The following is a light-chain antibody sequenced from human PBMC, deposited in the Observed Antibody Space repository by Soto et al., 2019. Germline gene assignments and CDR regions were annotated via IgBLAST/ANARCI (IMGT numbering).Light chain of an antibody. J-gene: IGKJ1*01. CDR2: AAS. CDR3: QKYNSAPWT. Sequence: DIPMTQSPSSLSASVGDRVTITCRASQSISIYLNWYQQKPGKAPKLLIYAASSLQSGVPSRFSADGSGTDFTLTISSLQPEDFATYYCQKYNSAPWTFGQGTKVEIK. V-gene: IGKV1-39*01. CDR1: QSISIY.